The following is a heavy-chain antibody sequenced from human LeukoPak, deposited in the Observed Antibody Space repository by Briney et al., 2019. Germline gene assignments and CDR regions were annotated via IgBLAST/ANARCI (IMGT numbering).Heavy chain of an antibody. CDR1: GASISRSTYY. D-gene: IGHD1-14*01. CDR2: IYYTGTI. Sequence: SETLSLTCAVSGASISRSTYYWGWTRQTPGKGLEWISSIYYTGTIVYNPSLESRVTMSVDMSKHHFSLKLGSVTAADTAVYYCARHEPRNSPFDYWGQGTLVTVSS. V-gene: IGHV4-39*01. J-gene: IGHJ4*02. CDR3: ARHEPRNSPFDY.